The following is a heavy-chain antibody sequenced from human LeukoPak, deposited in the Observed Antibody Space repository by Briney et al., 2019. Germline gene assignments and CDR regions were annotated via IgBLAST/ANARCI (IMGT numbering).Heavy chain of an antibody. V-gene: IGHV3-23*01. J-gene: IGHJ4*02. CDR2: ISGSGGST. CDR3: AKDMWELRFFDY. Sequence: GGSLRLSCAASGFTFSSYAMSWVRQAPGKGLEWVSAISGSGGSTYYADSVKGRFTISRDNSKNTLYLQMNSLRAEDAAVYYCAKDMWELRFFDYWGQGTLVTVSS. D-gene: IGHD1-26*01. CDR1: GFTFSSYA.